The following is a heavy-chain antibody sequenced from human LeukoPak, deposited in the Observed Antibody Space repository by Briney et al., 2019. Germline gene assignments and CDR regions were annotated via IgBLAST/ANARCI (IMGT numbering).Heavy chain of an antibody. Sequence: GGSLRLSCTASGFTFGDYAMSWVRQAPGKGLEWVGFIRSKAYGGTTEYAASVKGRFTISRDDSKSIAYLQMNSLKTEDTAVYYCTHNIAVAGSAGDYYYYYGMDVWGQGTTVTVSS. CDR1: GFTFGDYA. D-gene: IGHD6-19*01. CDR2: IRSKAYGGTT. CDR3: THNIAVAGSAGDYYYYYGMDV. J-gene: IGHJ6*02. V-gene: IGHV3-49*04.